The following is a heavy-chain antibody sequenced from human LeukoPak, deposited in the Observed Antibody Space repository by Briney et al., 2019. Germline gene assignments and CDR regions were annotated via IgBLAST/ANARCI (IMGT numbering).Heavy chain of an antibody. V-gene: IGHV3-23*01. CDR2: ISGSGGST. CDR3: ARDADYSNYRNWFDP. CDR1: GFTFSSYA. J-gene: IGHJ5*02. D-gene: IGHD4-11*01. Sequence: GGSLRLSCAASGFTFSSYAMSWVRQAPGKGLEWVSAISGSGGSTYYADSVKGRFTISRDNSKNTLYLQMNSLRAEDTAVYYCARDADYSNYRNWFDPWGQGTLVTVSS.